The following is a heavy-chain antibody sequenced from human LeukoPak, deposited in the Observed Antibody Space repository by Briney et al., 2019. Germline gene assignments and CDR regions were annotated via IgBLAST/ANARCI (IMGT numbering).Heavy chain of an antibody. CDR2: INPSGGSP. J-gene: IGHJ6*03. Sequence: ASVKVSCKASGGTFSSDAISWVRQAPGQGLEWMGIINPSGGSPNYAQKFQGRVTMTRDMSTSTVNMELSSLRSEDTAVYYCARAQGSYYHYYMDVWGKGTTVTVSS. CDR3: ARAQGSYYHYYMDV. CDR1: GGTFSSDA. D-gene: IGHD1-26*01. V-gene: IGHV1-46*01.